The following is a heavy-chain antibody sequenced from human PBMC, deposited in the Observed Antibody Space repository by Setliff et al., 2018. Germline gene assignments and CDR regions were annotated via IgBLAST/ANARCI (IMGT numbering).Heavy chain of an antibody. CDR3: AKVKKPLIRGSGFDY. D-gene: IGHD3-10*01. V-gene: IGHV3-30*02. J-gene: IGHJ4*02. Sequence: GESLKISCAASGFVFGTYGMHWVRRAPGKGLDWVASVRFDGTYKVYGDSVKGRFTISRDNSENTLFLQMTSLRPEDTGVYYCAKVKKPLIRGSGFDYWGRGTLVTVSS. CDR2: VRFDGTYK. CDR1: GFVFGTYG.